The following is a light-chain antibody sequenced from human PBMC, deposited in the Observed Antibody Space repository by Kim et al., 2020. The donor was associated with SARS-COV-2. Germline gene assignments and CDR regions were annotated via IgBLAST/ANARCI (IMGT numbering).Light chain of an antibody. CDR1: SGSIDANY. CDR2: DDN. CDR3: QSYDNNIWV. V-gene: IGLV6-57*03. J-gene: IGLJ3*02. Sequence: GQTVSISCTRSSGSIDANYVQWYQQRPGSAPTTVIYDDNQRPSGVPDRFSGSVDSSSTSASLTISGLKPEDEAEYYCQSYDNNIWVFGGGTQLTVL.